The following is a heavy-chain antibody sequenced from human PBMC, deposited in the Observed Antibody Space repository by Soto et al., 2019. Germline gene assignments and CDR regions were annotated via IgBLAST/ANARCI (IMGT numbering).Heavy chain of an antibody. V-gene: IGHV3-33*01. Sequence: LRLSCAASGFTFSSYGMHWVRQAPGKGLEWVAVIWDDGSNKYYADSVKGRFTISRDNSKNTLYLQMNSLRAEDTAVYYCARDETDYYDSSGYYYWGQGTLVTVSS. D-gene: IGHD3-22*01. J-gene: IGHJ4*02. CDR3: ARDETDYYDSSGYYY. CDR1: GFTFSSYG. CDR2: IWDDGSNK.